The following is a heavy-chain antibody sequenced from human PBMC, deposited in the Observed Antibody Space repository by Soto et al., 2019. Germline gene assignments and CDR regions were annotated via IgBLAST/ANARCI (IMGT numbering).Heavy chain of an antibody. CDR3: ARGSMVRGPTPFDY. J-gene: IGHJ4*02. Sequence: TLSLTCHVSGCSIRSYYWNWIRQPPGKTLEWIGDVYYSGSANYNPSLKSRVTMSVDISKNQFSLKLNSVTAADTAVYYCARGSMVRGPTPFDYWGQGTLVTVSS. V-gene: IGHV4-59*01. CDR1: GCSIRSYY. CDR2: VYYSGSA. D-gene: IGHD3-10*01.